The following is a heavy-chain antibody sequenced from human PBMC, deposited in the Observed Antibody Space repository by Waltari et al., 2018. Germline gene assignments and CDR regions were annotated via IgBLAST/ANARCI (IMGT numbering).Heavy chain of an antibody. D-gene: IGHD3-10*01. CDR3: AKGPYSGNYYGSGIRDYYGMDV. J-gene: IGHJ6*02. Sequence: EVQLLESGGGLVQPGGSLRLSCAASGFTFSSYAMSWVRQAPGKGLEWVSAISGSGGSTYYADSVKGRFTISRDNSKNTLYLQMNSLRAEDTAVYYCAKGPYSGNYYGSGIRDYYGMDVWGQGTTVTVSS. CDR1: GFTFSSYA. CDR2: ISGSGGST. V-gene: IGHV3-23*01.